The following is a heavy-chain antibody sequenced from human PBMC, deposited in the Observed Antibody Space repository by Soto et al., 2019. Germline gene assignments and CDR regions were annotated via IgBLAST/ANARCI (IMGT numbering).Heavy chain of an antibody. J-gene: IGHJ5*02. Sequence: GGSLRLSCAASGFTFSSYSMNWVRQAPGKGLEWVSSISSSSSYIYYADSVKXXXXXXRXXXKNSLSLQMNSLRAEDTAVYYCALNPSRERIMITFGGDPGAAWGQGTLGTVSP. V-gene: IGHV3-21*01. CDR3: ALNPSRERIMITFGGDPGAA. CDR2: ISSSSSYI. D-gene: IGHD3-16*01. CDR1: GFTFSSYS.